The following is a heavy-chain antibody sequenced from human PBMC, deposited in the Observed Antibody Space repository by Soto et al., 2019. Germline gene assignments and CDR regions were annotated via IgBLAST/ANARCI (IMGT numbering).Heavy chain of an antibody. CDR2: IYWDDDK. CDR1: GFSLSTSGVG. V-gene: IGHV2-5*02. Sequence: QITLKESGPTLVKPTQTLTLTCTFSGFSLSTSGVGVGWIRQPPGKALEWLALIYWDDDKRYSPSLKSRLTIHKDTSQTHVVITLTNMDPVDTATYYCAHSLIGYYYDSSGSNWFDPWGQGTLVTVSS. J-gene: IGHJ5*02. CDR3: AHSLIGYYYDSSGSNWFDP. D-gene: IGHD3-22*01.